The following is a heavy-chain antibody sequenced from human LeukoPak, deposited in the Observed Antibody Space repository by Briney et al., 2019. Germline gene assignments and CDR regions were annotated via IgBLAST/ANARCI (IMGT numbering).Heavy chain of an antibody. J-gene: IGHJ6*02. Sequence: SGTLSLTCTVSGGSVSSYYWSWIRQPPGKGLEWIGYIYYSGSTNYNPSLKSRATISVDTSKNQFSLKLSSVTAADTAVYHCARDNWNYGSSMDVWGQGTTVTVSS. CDR1: GGSVSSYY. V-gene: IGHV4-59*02. CDR2: IYYSGST. CDR3: ARDNWNYGSSMDV. D-gene: IGHD1-7*01.